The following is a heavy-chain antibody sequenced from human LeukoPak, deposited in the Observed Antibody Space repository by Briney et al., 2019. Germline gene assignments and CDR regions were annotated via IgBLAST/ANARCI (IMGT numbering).Heavy chain of an antibody. V-gene: IGHV3-30-3*01. J-gene: IGHJ4*02. Sequence: PGRSLRLSCAASGFTFSSYAMHWVRQAPGKGLEWVAVISYDGSNKYYADSVKGRFTISRDNSKNTLYLQMNSLRAEDTAVYYCATGIDSSGYYYGYWDQGTLVTVSS. D-gene: IGHD3-22*01. CDR2: ISYDGSNK. CDR1: GFTFSSYA. CDR3: ATGIDSSGYYYGY.